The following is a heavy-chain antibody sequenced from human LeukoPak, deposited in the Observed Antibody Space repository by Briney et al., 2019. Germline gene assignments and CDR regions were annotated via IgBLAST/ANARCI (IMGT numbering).Heavy chain of an antibody. CDR2: ISYDGSNK. CDR3: ARAEYDRSGSIYYYYGMDI. J-gene: IGHJ6*02. D-gene: IGHD3-22*01. CDR1: GFTFSSYS. V-gene: IGHV3-30-3*01. Sequence: GGSLRLSCTASGFTFSSYSMHWVRQAPGKGLEWVAVISYDGSNKYNADSVKGRFTISRDNSKNTLYLQMNSLRREDTAEYYCARAEYDRSGSIYYYYGMDIWGQGTTVTVSS.